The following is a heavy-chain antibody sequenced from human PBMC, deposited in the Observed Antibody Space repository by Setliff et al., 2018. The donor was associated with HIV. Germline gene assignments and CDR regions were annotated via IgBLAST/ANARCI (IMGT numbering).Heavy chain of an antibody. J-gene: IGHJ4*02. Sequence: GSLRLSCAASGFTLTDYPMHWVRQAPGNGLEWVAVMSTGGDIKIYADSVKGRFTISRDNSKNTLFLQMNSLRPEDTATYYCVRDPIEGYPDYFDYWGQGTLVTVSS. CDR2: MSTGGDIK. CDR3: VRDPIEGYPDYFDY. D-gene: IGHD1-26*01. CDR1: GFTLTDYP. V-gene: IGHV3-30-3*01.